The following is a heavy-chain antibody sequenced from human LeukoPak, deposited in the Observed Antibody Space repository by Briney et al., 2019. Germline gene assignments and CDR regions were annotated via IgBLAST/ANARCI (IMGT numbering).Heavy chain of an antibody. J-gene: IGHJ4*02. V-gene: IGHV3-48*01. CDR1: GFTFSSYS. CDR2: ISSSSSTI. CDR3: AKGGSTKIKRSYYFDY. D-gene: IGHD5/OR15-5a*01. Sequence: PGGSLRLSCAASGFTFSSYSMNWVRQAPGKGLEWVSYISSSSSTIYYADSVKGRFTISRDNSKNTLYLQMNSLRAEDTAVYYCAKGGSTKIKRSYYFDYWGQGTLVTVSS.